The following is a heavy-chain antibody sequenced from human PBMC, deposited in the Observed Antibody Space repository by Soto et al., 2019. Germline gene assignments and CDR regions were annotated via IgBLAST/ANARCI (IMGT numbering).Heavy chain of an antibody. CDR3: ARDALSGHDFWSGYYYYYYYMDV. V-gene: IGHV3-33*01. Sequence: GGSLRLSCAASGFTFSNFGMHWVRQAPGKGLEWVAVIWYDGTNKYYADSVKGRFTISRDNSKNTLFLQMNSLRAEDTAVYYCARDALSGHDFWSGYYYYYYYMDVWGKGTTVTVSS. J-gene: IGHJ6*03. CDR1: GFTFSNFG. CDR2: IWYDGTNK. D-gene: IGHD3-3*01.